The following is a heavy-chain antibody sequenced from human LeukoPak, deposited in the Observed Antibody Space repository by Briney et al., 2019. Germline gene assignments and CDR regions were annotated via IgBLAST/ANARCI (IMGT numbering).Heavy chain of an antibody. CDR3: ARGPPQPDYGDYGNSQGFDY. CDR1: GGSSSGYY. J-gene: IGHJ4*02. CDR2: INHSGST. D-gene: IGHD4-17*01. Sequence: SETLSLTCAVYGGSSSGYYWSWIRQPPGKGLEWIGEINHSGSTNYNPSLKSRVTISVDTSKNQFSLKLSSVTAADTAVYYCARGPPQPDYGDYGNSQGFDYWGQGTLVTVSS. V-gene: IGHV4-34*01.